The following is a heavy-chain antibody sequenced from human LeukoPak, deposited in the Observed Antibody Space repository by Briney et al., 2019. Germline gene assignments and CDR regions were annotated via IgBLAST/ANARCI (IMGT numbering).Heavy chain of an antibody. CDR2: ISAYNGNT. CDR1: GGTFSSYA. Sequence: ASVKVSCKASGGTFSSYAISWVRQAPGQGLEWMGWISAYNGNTNYAQKLQGRVTMTTDTSTSTAYMELRSLRSDDTAVYYCARMMMVRGVIIPTDFDPWGQGTLVTVSS. J-gene: IGHJ5*02. CDR3: ARMMMVRGVIIPTDFDP. D-gene: IGHD3-10*01. V-gene: IGHV1-18*01.